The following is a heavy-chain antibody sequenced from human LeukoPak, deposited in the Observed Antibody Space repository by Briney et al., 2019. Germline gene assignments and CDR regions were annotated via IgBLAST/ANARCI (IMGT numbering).Heavy chain of an antibody. V-gene: IGHV3-9*01. Sequence: GGSLRLSCAASGFTFDDYAMHWVRQAPGKGLEWVSGISWNSGSIGYADSVKGRYTISRDNAKNSLYLQMNSLRAEDTALYYCAKVGPIDYWGQGTLVTVSS. CDR3: AKVGPIDY. D-gene: IGHD3-10*01. J-gene: IGHJ4*02. CDR2: ISWNSGSI. CDR1: GFTFDDYA.